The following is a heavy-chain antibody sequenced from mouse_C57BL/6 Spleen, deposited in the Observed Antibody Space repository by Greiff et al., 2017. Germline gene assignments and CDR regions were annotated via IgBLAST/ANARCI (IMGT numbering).Heavy chain of an antibody. CDR1: GYAFSSSW. V-gene: IGHV1-82*01. J-gene: IGHJ1*03. Sequence: QVQLQQSGPELVKPGASVKISCKASGYAFSSSWMNWVKQRPGKGLEWIGRIYPGDGDTNYNGKFKGKATLTADQSSSTASLQLSSLTSEDSAVYFCTYGSSQCYFDVWGTGTTVTVSS. CDR3: TYGSSQCYFDV. CDR2: IYPGDGDT. D-gene: IGHD1-1*01.